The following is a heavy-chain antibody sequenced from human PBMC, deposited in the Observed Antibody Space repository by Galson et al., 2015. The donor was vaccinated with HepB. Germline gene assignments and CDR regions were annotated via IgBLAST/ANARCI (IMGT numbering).Heavy chain of an antibody. CDR3: ARVRDYSSPDLGY. J-gene: IGHJ4*01. D-gene: IGHD6-13*01. Sequence: SVKVSCKASGYTFSVYHIHWARQAPGQGLEWMGWSNPNNGETNYAQKFQGRVTMTSDTSISIAYLELSGLTSDDTAVYFCARVRDYSSPDLGYWGQGTLVIVSS. CDR2: SNPNNGET. V-gene: IGHV1-2*02. CDR1: GYTFSVYH.